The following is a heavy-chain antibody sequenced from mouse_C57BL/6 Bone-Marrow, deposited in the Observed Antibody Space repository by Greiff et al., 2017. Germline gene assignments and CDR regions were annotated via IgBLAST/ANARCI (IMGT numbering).Heavy chain of an antibody. J-gene: IGHJ4*01. CDR3: ARKTTVVTNYYAMDD. CDR1: GFSLTSYA. Sequence: VKLMASGPGLVAPSQSLSITCTVSGFSLTSYAISWVRQPPGKGLEWLGVIWTGGGTTYNYALTSRLSISKDNSKSQVFIKMNSLQTDDTARDYCARKTTVVTNYYAMDDGGQGTSVTVSS. V-gene: IGHV2-9-1*01. CDR2: IWTGGGT. D-gene: IGHD1-1*01.